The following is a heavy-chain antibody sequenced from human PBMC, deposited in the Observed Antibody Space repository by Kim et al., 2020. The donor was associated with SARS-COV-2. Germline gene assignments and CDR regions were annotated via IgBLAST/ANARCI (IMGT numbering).Heavy chain of an antibody. V-gene: IGHV3-23*01. CDR1: GFTFSSYA. CDR3: AKLFRGDIAVHSDAFDI. CDR2: ISGSGGST. Sequence: GGSLRLSCAASGFTFSSYAMSWVRQAPGKGLEWVSAISGSGGSTYYADSVKGRFTISRDNSKNTLYLQMNSLRAEDTAVYYCAKLFRGDIAVHSDAFDIWGQGTMVTVSS. D-gene: IGHD6-19*01. J-gene: IGHJ3*02.